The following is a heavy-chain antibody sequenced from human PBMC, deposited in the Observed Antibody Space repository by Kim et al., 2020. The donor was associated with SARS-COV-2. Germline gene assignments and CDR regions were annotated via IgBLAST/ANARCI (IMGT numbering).Heavy chain of an antibody. D-gene: IGHD1-7*01. CDR3: TTTGTTGPYYFDF. V-gene: IGHV3-74*01. Sequence: GGSLRHSCAASGFTFSSYWMHWVRQTPGKGLVWVSRINSDGSTTNYADSVKGRFTISRDNAKNTLYLQMNSLRAEDTAVYYCTTTGTTGPYYFDFWGQGSLVTVSS. CDR1: GFTFSSYW. J-gene: IGHJ4*02. CDR2: INSDGSTT.